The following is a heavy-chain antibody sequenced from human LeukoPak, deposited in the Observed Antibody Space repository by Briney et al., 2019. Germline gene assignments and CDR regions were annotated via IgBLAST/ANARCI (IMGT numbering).Heavy chain of an antibody. J-gene: IGHJ4*02. V-gene: IGHV1-2*04. CDR2: INPNSGGT. Sequence: GASVKVSCKASGYTFTGYYMHWVRQAPGQGLEWMGWINPNSGGTNYAQKFQGWVTMTRDTSISTAYMELSRLRSDDTAVYYCARGGYYYDSSGYALWDYWGQGTLVTVSS. CDR1: GYTFTGYY. D-gene: IGHD3-22*01. CDR3: ARGGYYYDSSGYALWDY.